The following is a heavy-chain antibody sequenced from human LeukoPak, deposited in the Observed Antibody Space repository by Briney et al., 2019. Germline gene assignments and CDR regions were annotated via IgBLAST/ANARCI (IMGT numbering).Heavy chain of an antibody. V-gene: IGHV3-30*02. CDR3: AKDQLVAAAFDY. CDR1: GFTFSSYA. D-gene: IGHD2-15*01. J-gene: IGHJ4*02. Sequence: GGSLRLSCAASGFTFSSYAMSWVRQAPGKGLEWVAFIRYDGSNKYYADSVKGRFTISRDNSKNTLYLQMNSLRAEDTAVYYCAKDQLVAAAFDYWGQGTLVTVSS. CDR2: IRYDGSNK.